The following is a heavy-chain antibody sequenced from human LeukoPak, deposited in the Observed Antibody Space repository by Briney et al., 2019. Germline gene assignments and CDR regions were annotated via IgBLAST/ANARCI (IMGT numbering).Heavy chain of an antibody. CDR1: GGTFSSYA. CDR2: IIPIFGTA. J-gene: IGHJ5*02. CDR3: ARGMQGRYCSSTSCSNWFDP. Sequence: ASVTVSCKASGGTFSSYAISWVRQAPGQGLEWMGGIIPIFGTANYAQKFQGRVTITTDESTSTAYMELSSLRSEDTAVYYCARGMQGRYCSSTSCSNWFDPWGQGTLVTVSS. D-gene: IGHD2-2*01. V-gene: IGHV1-69*05.